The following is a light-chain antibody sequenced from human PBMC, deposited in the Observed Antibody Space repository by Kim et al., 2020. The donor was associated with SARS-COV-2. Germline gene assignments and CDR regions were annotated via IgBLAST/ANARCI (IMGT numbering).Light chain of an antibody. Sequence: SVSPGERATLSCRASQSVSSNLAWYQQKPGQAPRLLIYGASTRATGIPARFSGSGSGTEFTLTISSLQSEDFAVYYCQQYNNWPRVGGGTKVDIK. J-gene: IGKJ4*01. V-gene: IGKV3D-15*01. CDR1: QSVSSN. CDR3: QQYNNWPR. CDR2: GAS.